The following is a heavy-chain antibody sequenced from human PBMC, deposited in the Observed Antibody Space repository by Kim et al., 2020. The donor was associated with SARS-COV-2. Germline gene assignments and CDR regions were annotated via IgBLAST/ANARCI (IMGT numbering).Heavy chain of an antibody. V-gene: IGHV5-10-1*01. CDR2: IDPSDSYT. CDR3: ARHETHMVLGKWGMDV. CDR1: GYSFTSYW. Sequence: GESLKISCKGSGYSFTSYWISWVRQMPGKGLEWMGRIDPSDSYTNYSPSFQGHVTISADKSISTAYLQWSSLKASDTAMYYCARHETHMVLGKWGMDVWGQGTTVTVSS. J-gene: IGHJ6*02. D-gene: IGHD3-10*01.